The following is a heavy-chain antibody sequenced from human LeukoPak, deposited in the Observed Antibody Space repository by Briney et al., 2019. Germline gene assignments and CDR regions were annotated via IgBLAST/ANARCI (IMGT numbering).Heavy chain of an antibody. CDR2: IYYSGTT. CDR3: ARRPYCGGDCYYDY. J-gene: IGHJ4*02. Sequence: PSETLSLTCSVSGGSISSSYWSWIRQPPGKGLEWIGFIYYSGTTNYNPSLKSRVTISVDTSQNQVSLKLNSVTAADTAVYYCARRPYCGGDCYYDYWDQGTLVTVSS. D-gene: IGHD2-21*02. V-gene: IGHV4-59*01. CDR1: GGSISSSY.